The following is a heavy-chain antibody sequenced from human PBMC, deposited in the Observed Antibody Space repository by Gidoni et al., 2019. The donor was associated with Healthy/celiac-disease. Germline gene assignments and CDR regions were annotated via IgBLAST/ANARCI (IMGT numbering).Heavy chain of an antibody. CDR1: WFSLSTSGMC. D-gene: IGHD6-6*01. Sequence: QVTLRESAPALVKPTHTLTLTCTFSWFSLSTSGMCLSLIRQPPGKALEWLALIDWDDDKYYSTSLKTRLTISKDTSKNQVVLKMNNMDPVDTATYYCARIRAYSSSPMDYYYYYGMDVWGQGTTVTVSS. V-gene: IGHV2-70*01. CDR3: ARIRAYSSSPMDYYYYYGMDV. CDR2: IDWDDDK. J-gene: IGHJ6*02.